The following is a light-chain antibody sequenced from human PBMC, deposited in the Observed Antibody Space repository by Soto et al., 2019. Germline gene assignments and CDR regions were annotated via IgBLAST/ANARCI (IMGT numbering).Light chain of an antibody. CDR1: QSISSY. CDR2: AAS. V-gene: IGKV1-39*01. Sequence: DIQMTQSPSSLSASVGDRVTITCRASQSISSYLNWYQQKPGKAPKLLIYAASSLQSGVPSRFSGSGSGTDFTLTISSLQREDFATYYCQQSYSTPGITFGPGTKVDIK. J-gene: IGKJ3*01. CDR3: QQSYSTPGIT.